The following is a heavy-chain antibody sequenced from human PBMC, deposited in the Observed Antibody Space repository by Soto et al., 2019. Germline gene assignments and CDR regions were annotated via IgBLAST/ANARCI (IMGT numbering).Heavy chain of an antibody. D-gene: IGHD3-10*01. CDR1: GYSFTNYW. CDR2: IDPSDSYT. V-gene: IGHV5-10-1*01. J-gene: IGHJ6*02. CDR3: ARNYGSGSYYYYYGMDV. Sequence: GESLKISCKVSGYSFTNYWIVWVRQMPGKGLEWMGRIDPSDSYTNYSPSFQGHVTISADKSISTAYLQWSSLKASDTAMYYCARNYGSGSYYYYYGMDVWGQGTTVTVSS.